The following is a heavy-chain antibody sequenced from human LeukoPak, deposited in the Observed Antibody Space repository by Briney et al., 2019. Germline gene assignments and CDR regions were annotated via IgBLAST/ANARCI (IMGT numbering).Heavy chain of an antibody. D-gene: IGHD6-13*01. CDR1: GGSFSGYY. CDR2: INHRGST. J-gene: IGHJ6*03. V-gene: IGHV4-34*01. Sequence: AETLSLTCAVCGGSFSGYYWSWIRQPPGKGRHGIGEINHRGSTNYNPSLKSRDTISVDTSKNQFSLRLSSVTAADTAVYYCARARSSSWYSYYYYMDVWGQGTPVTVSS. CDR3: ARARSSSWYSYYYYMDV.